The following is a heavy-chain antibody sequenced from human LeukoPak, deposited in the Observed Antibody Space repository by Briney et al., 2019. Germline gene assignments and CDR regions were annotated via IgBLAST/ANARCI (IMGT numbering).Heavy chain of an antibody. V-gene: IGHV3-7*01. J-gene: IGHJ4*02. CDR1: GFTFRDYW. CDR3: ARAGGTSWADY. D-gene: IGHD6-13*01. CDR2: VKQDGTEK. Sequence: GGSLRLSCEASGFTFRDYWMTWVRQAPGKGLEWVANVKQDGTEKFYVDSVKGRFTISRDSGKNSLYPQMNSLRVEDTAIYYCARAGGTSWADYWGQGTLVTVSS.